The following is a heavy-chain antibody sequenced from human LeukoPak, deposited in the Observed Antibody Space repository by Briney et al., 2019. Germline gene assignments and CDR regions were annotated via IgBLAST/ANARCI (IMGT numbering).Heavy chain of an antibody. CDR1: GGSISSSSYY. V-gene: IGHV4-39*01. CDR2: TYYSGST. D-gene: IGHD6-13*01. J-gene: IGHJ4*02. Sequence: PSETLSLTCTVSGGSISSSSYYWGWLRQPPGKGLEWIGSTYYSGSTYYNPSLKSRVTISVDTSKNQFSLKLSSMTAADTAVYYCARQSSSRHFDYWGQGTLVTVSS. CDR3: ARQSSSRHFDY.